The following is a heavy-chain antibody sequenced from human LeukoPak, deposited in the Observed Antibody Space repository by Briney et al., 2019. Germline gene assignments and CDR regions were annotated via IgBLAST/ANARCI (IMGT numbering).Heavy chain of an antibody. CDR1: GGSFSDYF. V-gene: IGHV4-34*01. CDR2: INHSGRT. Sequence: PSETLSPTCAVYGGSFSDYFWGWIRQPPGKGLEWIGEINHSGRTYYNPSLKSRVTTSVDTSKNQFSLNLSSVTAADTAVYYCARDVVVVLAAIHYGMDVWGQGTTVTVSS. D-gene: IGHD2-2*01. J-gene: IGHJ6*02. CDR3: ARDVVVVLAAIHYGMDV.